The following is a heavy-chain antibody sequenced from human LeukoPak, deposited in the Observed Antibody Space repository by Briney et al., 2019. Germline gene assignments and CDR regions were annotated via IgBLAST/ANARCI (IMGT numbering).Heavy chain of an antibody. CDR2: IYYSGST. Sequence: SETLSLTCTVSGGSISSSSYYWGWIRQPPGKGLEWIGSIYYSGSTYYNPSLKSRVTISVDTSKNQFSLKLSSVTAADTAVYYCARLGAGILFDYRGQGTLVTVSS. D-gene: IGHD1-14*01. J-gene: IGHJ4*02. V-gene: IGHV4-39*01. CDR3: ARLGAGILFDY. CDR1: GGSISSSSYY.